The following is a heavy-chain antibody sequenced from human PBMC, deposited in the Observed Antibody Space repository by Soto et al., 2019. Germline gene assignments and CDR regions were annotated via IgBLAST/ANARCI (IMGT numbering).Heavy chain of an antibody. CDR1: GFTFSSYA. V-gene: IGHV3-23*01. CDR3: ANQLYGDQYYFDY. CDR2: ISGSGGST. Sequence: GGSLRLSCAASGFTFSSYAMSWVRQAPGKGLEWVSAISGSGGSTYYADSVKGRFTISRDNSKNTLYLQMNSLRAEDTAVYYCANQLYGDQYYFDYWGQGTLVTVSS. J-gene: IGHJ4*02. D-gene: IGHD4-17*01.